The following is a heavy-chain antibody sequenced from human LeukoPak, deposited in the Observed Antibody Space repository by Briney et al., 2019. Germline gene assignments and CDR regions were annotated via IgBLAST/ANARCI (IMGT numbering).Heavy chain of an antibody. CDR2: IYHTGSS. V-gene: IGHV4-31*03. D-gene: IGHD3-10*01. CDR3: ARLVARVRGVTYYFDY. CDR1: GGSFGSGGYY. Sequence: SETLSLTCTVSGGSFGSGGYYWSWIRQHPGKGLEWIGHIYHTGSSYYNPTLKSRVTISVDTSKNQFSLRLKSVTAADTAVYYCARLVARVRGVTYYFDYWGQGTLVTVSS. J-gene: IGHJ4*02.